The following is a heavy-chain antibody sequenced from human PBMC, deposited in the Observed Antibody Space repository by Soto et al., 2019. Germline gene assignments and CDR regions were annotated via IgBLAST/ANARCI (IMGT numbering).Heavy chain of an antibody. CDR3: ARYAAEVTTFFDH. CDR2: ISGSGSPK. V-gene: IGHV3-11*04. Sequence: GGSLRLSCAASGFTFSDYYMSWIRQAPGKGLEWLSYISGSGSPKYYVDSVKGRFTISRDNAKKSLYLEMHSLRAEDTAVYYCARYAAEVTTFFDHWGQGTLVTVSS. D-gene: IGHD4-17*01. J-gene: IGHJ4*02. CDR1: GFTFSDYY.